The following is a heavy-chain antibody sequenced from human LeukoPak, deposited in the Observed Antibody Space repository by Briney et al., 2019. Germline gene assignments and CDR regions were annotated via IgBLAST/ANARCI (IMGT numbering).Heavy chain of an antibody. CDR3: ASGFYDSSGPSDAFDI. CDR2: IIPIHGIA. V-gene: IGHV1-69*04. CDR1: GGTFSSYA. Sequence: ASVKVSCKASGGTFSSYAISWVRQAPGQGLEWMGRIIPIHGIANYAQKFQGRVTITADKSTSTAYMELSSLRSEDTAVYYCASGFYDSSGPSDAFDIWGQGTMVTVSS. J-gene: IGHJ3*02. D-gene: IGHD3-22*01.